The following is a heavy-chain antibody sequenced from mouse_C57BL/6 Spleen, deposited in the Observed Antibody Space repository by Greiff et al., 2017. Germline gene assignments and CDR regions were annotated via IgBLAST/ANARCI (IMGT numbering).Heavy chain of an antibody. CDR1: GYTFTDYE. D-gene: IGHD1-1*01. J-gene: IGHJ4*01. CDR3: TGNYYGSSPYYAMDY. CDR2: IDPETGGT. V-gene: IGHV1-15*01. Sequence: QVQLQQSGAELVRPGASVTLSCKASGYTFTDYEMHWVKQTPVHGLEWIGAIDPETGGTAYNQKFKGKAILTADKSSSTAYMELRSLTSEDSAVYYCTGNYYGSSPYYAMDYWGQGTSVTVSS.